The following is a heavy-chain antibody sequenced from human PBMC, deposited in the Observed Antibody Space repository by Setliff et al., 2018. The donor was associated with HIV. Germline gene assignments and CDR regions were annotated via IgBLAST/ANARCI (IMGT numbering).Heavy chain of an antibody. J-gene: IGHJ6*03. CDR3: ASLDGSESPYIYYYYMDV. CDR1: GGSIYGSDYY. D-gene: IGHD3-10*01. V-gene: IGHV4-39*01. Sequence: SETLSLTCTVSGGSIYGSDYYWGWIRQPPGKGLESIGSIYYSGSTYYKPSLKSRVTISVDTSKNQFSLKLSSVTAADTAVYYCASLDGSESPYIYYYYMDVWGKGTAVTVSS. CDR2: IYYSGST.